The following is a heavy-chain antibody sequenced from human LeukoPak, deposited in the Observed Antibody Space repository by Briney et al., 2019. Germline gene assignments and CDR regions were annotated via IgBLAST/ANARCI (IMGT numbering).Heavy chain of an antibody. D-gene: IGHD6-13*01. CDR1: GFTFSSYA. Sequence: GRSLRLSCAASGFTFSSYAMHWVRQAPGKGLEWVAVISYDGSNKYYADSVKGRFTISRDNSKNTLYLQMNSLRAEDTAVYYCAMTPGTGYGMGVWGQGTTVTVSS. CDR2: ISYDGSNK. J-gene: IGHJ6*02. V-gene: IGHV3-30*04. CDR3: AMTPGTGYGMGV.